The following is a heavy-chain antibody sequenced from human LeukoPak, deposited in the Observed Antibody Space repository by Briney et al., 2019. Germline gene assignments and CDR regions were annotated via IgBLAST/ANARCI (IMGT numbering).Heavy chain of an antibody. J-gene: IGHJ4*02. CDR1: GGSFSGYY. Sequence: SETLSLTCAVYGGSFSGYYLSLIRQPPGKGLEWIGEINHSGSTNYNPSLKSRVTISVDTSKNQFSLKLSSVTAADTAVYYCAREPADYGDYVRGGIDYWGQGTLVTVSS. D-gene: IGHD4-17*01. V-gene: IGHV4-34*01. CDR3: AREPADYGDYVRGGIDY. CDR2: INHSGST.